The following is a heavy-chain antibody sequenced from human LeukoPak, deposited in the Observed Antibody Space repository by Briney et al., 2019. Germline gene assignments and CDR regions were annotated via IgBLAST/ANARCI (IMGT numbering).Heavy chain of an antibody. CDR2: ISRSGNT. CDR1: GFTFSSYA. CDR3: APHSFGVVNMGVD. V-gene: IGHV3-23*01. D-gene: IGHD3-3*01. J-gene: IGHJ4*02. Sequence: GGSLRLSCAASGFTFSSYAMSWVRQAPGKGLEWVPAISRSGNTFYADSVKGRFTISRDSSKNTLFLQMSSLRVEDTAIYYCAPHSFGVVNMGVDWGQGTLVTVSS.